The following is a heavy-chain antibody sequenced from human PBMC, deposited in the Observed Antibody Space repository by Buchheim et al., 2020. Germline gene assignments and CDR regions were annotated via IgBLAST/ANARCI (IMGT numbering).Heavy chain of an antibody. D-gene: IGHD1-26*01. Sequence: QVQLLQSGAEVGKPGASVKVSCKASGYTLTGYFMHWVRQAPGQGLEWVGLINPNSGVTKYAQKFQGRVTLTRDTSISTVYMELSSLRFDDTAVYYCARKQVGPTTGDGCDIWGQGT. J-gene: IGHJ3*02. CDR1: GYTLTGYF. CDR2: INPNSGVT. V-gene: IGHV1-2*02. CDR3: ARKQVGPTTGDGCDI.